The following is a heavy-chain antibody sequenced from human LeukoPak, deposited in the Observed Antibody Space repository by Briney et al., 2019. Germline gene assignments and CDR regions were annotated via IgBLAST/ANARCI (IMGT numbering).Heavy chain of an antibody. CDR2: IYHSGST. D-gene: IGHD6-19*01. CDR3: ARDLYSSGWGYFDY. CDR1: GYSISSGYY. V-gene: IGHV4-38-2*02. Sequence: SETLSLTCTISGYSISSGYYWGWIRQPPGKGLEWIGSIYHSGSTYYNPSLKSRVTISLDTSENRFSLKLSSVTAADTAVYYCARDLYSSGWGYFDYWGQGTLVTVSS. J-gene: IGHJ4*02.